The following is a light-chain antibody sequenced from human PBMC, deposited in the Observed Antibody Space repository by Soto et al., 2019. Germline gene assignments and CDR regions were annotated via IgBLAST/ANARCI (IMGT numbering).Light chain of an antibody. CDR2: GAS. Sequence: EIVLLQSPGTLSLSARVRATLSCRASQTIRRTYIAWYQQKPGQAPRVLIYGASKRATGIPDRFSGSGSGTDFSLTISRLEPEDFAVYYCHQYDNAPQTYGQGTKVDMK. CDR1: QTIRRTY. CDR3: HQYDNAPQT. J-gene: IGKJ2*01. V-gene: IGKV3-20*01.